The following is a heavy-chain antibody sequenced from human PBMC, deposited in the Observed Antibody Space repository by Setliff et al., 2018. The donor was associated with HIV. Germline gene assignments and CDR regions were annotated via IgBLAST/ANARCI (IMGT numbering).Heavy chain of an antibody. V-gene: IGHV4-59*01. Sequence: SETLSLTCTVSGGSINDYYWSWIRQPPGKGLEWIGYIYYSGSTSYNPSLKSRVTVSIDTSKNQFSLKLNSVTAADTAVYYCARAGYNSRPYYFDYWVQGTLVTVSS. D-gene: IGHD6-13*01. J-gene: IGHJ4*02. CDR1: GGSINDYY. CDR3: ARAGYNSRPYYFDY. CDR2: IYYSGST.